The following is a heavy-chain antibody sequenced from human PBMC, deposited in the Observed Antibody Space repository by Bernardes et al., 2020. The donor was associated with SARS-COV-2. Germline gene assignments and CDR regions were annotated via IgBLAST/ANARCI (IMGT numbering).Heavy chain of an antibody. CDR1: GDSVSNNRAA. D-gene: IGHD7-27*01. CDR3: ARDLTGDSYGMDG. V-gene: IGHV6-1*01. J-gene: IGHJ6*02. Sequence: SQTLSLTCAISGDSVSNNRAAWNLLRQSPSRGLEWLGRTYYRSRWYNGYAVSVKSRITINPDASKNQFSLLLSSVTPEDTAVYYCARDLTGDSYGMDGWGQGTTVTVSS. CDR2: TYYRSRWYN.